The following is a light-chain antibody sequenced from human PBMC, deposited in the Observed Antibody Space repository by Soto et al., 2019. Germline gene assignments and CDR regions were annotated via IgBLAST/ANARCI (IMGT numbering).Light chain of an antibody. J-gene: IGLJ1*01. CDR2: DDS. Sequence: SYELTQPPSVSVAPGQTARITCEGYNIGGKNVHWYQQKPGQAPVLVVYDDSDRPSGSPERFSGSNSGNTASLTISRVEAGDEADYYCQVWDSGTDHYVFGGGTKLTVL. V-gene: IGLV3-21*02. CDR3: QVWDSGTDHYV. CDR1: NIGGKN.